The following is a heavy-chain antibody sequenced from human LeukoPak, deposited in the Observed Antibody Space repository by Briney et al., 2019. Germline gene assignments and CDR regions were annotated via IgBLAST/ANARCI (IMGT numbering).Heavy chain of an antibody. CDR3: GKAMEIGYHYYFYGLDV. D-gene: IGHD5-12*01. CDR1: GFIFSSHA. CDR2: INVYGDST. V-gene: IGHV3-23*01. Sequence: GGSLRLSCAASGFIFSSHAKSWLRQAPGKGLEWVSAINVYGDSTFYTDSVKGRSSISRDNSENTLHLEMDSLRADDTAVYYCGKAMEIGYHYYFYGLDVWGQGTTVTVSS. J-gene: IGHJ6*02.